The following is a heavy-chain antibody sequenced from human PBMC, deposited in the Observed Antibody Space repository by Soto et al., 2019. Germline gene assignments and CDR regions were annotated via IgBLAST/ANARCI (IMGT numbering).Heavy chain of an antibody. V-gene: IGHV3-64D*06. Sequence: PGGSLRLSCSASGFTFSSYSMHWVRQAPGKGLEFVSVIRNNGISTYYADSVKGRFTISRDNSKNTLSLQMRSLRPEDTAVYYCVKGGTSVSSAGFDYWGLGTLVTVS. CDR2: IRNNGIST. CDR3: VKGGTSVSSAGFDY. CDR1: GFTFSSYS. D-gene: IGHD3-22*01. J-gene: IGHJ4*02.